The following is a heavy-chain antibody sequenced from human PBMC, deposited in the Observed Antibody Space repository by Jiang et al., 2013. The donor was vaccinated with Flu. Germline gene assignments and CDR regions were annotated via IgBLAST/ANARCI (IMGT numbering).Heavy chain of an antibody. CDR3: AKVWSSGWVFDY. J-gene: IGHJ4*02. CDR1: GFTFSSYS. D-gene: IGHD6-19*01. V-gene: IGHV3-48*02. CDR2: ISSSSSTI. Sequence: LVESGEGLVQPGGSLRLSCAASGFTFSSYSMNWVRQAQEGLEWVSYISSSSSTIYYADSVKGRFTISRDNAKNSLYLQTNSLRDEDTAVYYCAKVWSSGWVFDYWGQGTLVTVSS.